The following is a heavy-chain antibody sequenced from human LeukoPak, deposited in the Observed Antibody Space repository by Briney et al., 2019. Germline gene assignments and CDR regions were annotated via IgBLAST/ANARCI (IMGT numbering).Heavy chain of an antibody. J-gene: IGHJ5*02. CDR1: GFTFSSYA. D-gene: IGHD3-3*01. CDR2: ISGSGGST. Sequence: GGSLRLSCAASGFTFSSYAMSWVRQAPGKGLEWVSAISGSGGSTYYADSVKGRFTISRDNSKNTLYLQMNSLRSEDTAVYYCARDPQFRWSGYYGGEGWFDPWGQGTLVTVSS. V-gene: IGHV3-23*01. CDR3: ARDPQFRWSGYYGGEGWFDP.